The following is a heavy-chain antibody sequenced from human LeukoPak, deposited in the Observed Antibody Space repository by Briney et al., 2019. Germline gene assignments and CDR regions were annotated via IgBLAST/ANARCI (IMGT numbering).Heavy chain of an antibody. Sequence: GGSLRLSCAASGFTFDDYAMHWVRQAPGKGLEWVSGISGSGGSTYYADSVKGRCTISRDNSKNTLYLQMNSLRAEDTAVYYCAKDHGNMYYYDSSGQFDYWGQGTLVTVSS. CDR3: AKDHGNMYYYDSSGQFDY. D-gene: IGHD3-22*01. CDR2: ISGSGGST. CDR1: GFTFDDYA. V-gene: IGHV3-23*01. J-gene: IGHJ4*02.